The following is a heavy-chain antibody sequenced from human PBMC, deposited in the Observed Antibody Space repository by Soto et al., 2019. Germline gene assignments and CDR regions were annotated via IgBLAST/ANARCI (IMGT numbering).Heavy chain of an antibody. CDR1: GYTFTSYD. CDR3: ARGSPYCSSTRCYDY. J-gene: IGHJ4*02. D-gene: IGHD2-2*01. Sequence: GASVKVSCKASGYTFTSYDINWVRQATGQGLEWMGWMNPNSGNTGYAQKFQGRVTMTRNTSTSTAYMELSSLRSDDTAVYYCARGSPYCSSTRCYDYWGQGTLVTVSS. CDR2: MNPNSGNT. V-gene: IGHV1-8*01.